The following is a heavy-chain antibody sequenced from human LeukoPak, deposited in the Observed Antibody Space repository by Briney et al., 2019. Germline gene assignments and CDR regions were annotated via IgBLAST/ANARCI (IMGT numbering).Heavy chain of an antibody. V-gene: IGHV1-2*02. CDR1: GYTLTGYY. CDR2: INPNSGGT. J-gene: IGHJ5*02. Sequence: ASVKVSCKASGYTLTGYYMHWVRQAPGQGLEWMGWINPNSGGTNYAQKFQGRVTMTRDTSISTAYMELSRLRSDDTAVYYCAREAETTLNWFDPWGQGTLVTVSS. CDR3: AREAETTLNWFDP. D-gene: IGHD1-1*01.